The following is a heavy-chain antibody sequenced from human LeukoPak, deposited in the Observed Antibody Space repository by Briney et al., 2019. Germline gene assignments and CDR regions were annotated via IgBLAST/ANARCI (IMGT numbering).Heavy chain of an antibody. CDR2: IIPIFGTA. J-gene: IGHJ6*03. D-gene: IGHD3-10*01. Sequence: SVKLSCKASGVTFSSYAISWVRQAPGQGLEWMGGIIPIFGTANYAQKFQGRVTITTDESTSTAYMELSSLRSEDTAVYYCARGRGLANYYYYMDVWGKGTTVTVSS. CDR1: GVTFSSYA. V-gene: IGHV1-69*05. CDR3: ARGRGLANYYYYMDV.